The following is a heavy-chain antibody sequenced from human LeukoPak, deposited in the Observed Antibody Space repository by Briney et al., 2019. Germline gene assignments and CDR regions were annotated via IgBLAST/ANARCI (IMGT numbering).Heavy chain of an antibody. V-gene: IGHV3-30-3*01. D-gene: IGHD3-22*01. Sequence: GGSLRLSCAASGFTFSSYDMHWVRGAPGKGREWVAVISYDGSNKYYADSVKGRFTISRDNSKNTLYLQMNSLRAEDTAVYYCARRPLYYDSSGYYFYYYGMDVWGQGTTVTVSS. J-gene: IGHJ6*02. CDR2: ISYDGSNK. CDR1: GFTFSSYD. CDR3: ARRPLYYDSSGYYFYYYGMDV.